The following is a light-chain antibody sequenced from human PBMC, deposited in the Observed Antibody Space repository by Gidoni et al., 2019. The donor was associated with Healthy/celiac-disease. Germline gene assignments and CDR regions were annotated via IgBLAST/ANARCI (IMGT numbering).Light chain of an antibody. CDR1: SSDVGGYNY. CDR3: SSYAGSNNPWV. V-gene: IGLV2-8*01. Sequence: QSALTQPPSASGSPGQSVTISCTGTSSDVGGYNYVSWYQQPPGKAPKLMIYEVSKRPSGVPDRFSGSKSGNTASLTVSGLQAEDEADYYCSSYAGSNNPWVFGGGTKLTVL. J-gene: IGLJ3*02. CDR2: EVS.